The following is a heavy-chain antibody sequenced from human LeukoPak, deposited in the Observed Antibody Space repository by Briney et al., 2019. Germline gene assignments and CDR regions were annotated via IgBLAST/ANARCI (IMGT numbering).Heavy chain of an antibody. J-gene: IGHJ5*02. D-gene: IGHD3-16*02. V-gene: IGHV1-8*01. Sequence: ASVKVSCKASGYTFTSYYLNWVRQAPGQGLEWMGWINPNIGNTDYAQQFQGRVTITRNTAISTVYMELRSLRSDGTAVYYCARGPYRYEDRGLDPWGHGTLVIVSS. CDR3: ARGPYRYEDRGLDP. CDR1: GYTFTSYY. CDR2: INPNIGNT.